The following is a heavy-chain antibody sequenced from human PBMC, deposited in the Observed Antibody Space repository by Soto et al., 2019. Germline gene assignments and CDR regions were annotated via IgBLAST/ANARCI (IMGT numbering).Heavy chain of an antibody. CDR2: IYYSGST. CDR3: SRDLWGYCGTDCYPLDV. V-gene: IGHV4-39*07. Sequence: SETLSLTCTVSGGSISSSSYYWGWIRQPPGKGLEWIGSIYYSGSTYYNPSLKSRVTISVDTSKNQFSLKLNSVTAADTAVYYCSRDLWGYCGTDCYPLDVWGQGTTVT. D-gene: IGHD2-21*02. J-gene: IGHJ6*02. CDR1: GGSISSSSYY.